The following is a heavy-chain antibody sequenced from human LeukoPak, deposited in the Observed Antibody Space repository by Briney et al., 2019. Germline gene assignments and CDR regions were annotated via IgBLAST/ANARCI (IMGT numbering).Heavy chain of an antibody. D-gene: IGHD3-3*01. Sequence: ASVKVSCKASGYTFTAYYIHWVRQAPGQGLECLGWINPNPGVATYAQPFQGRVTMTRDTSITTHYMEVSGLRYDDTAVYYCAREGTIVGVAPFDYWGQGTLVTVSS. V-gene: IGHV1-2*02. J-gene: IGHJ4*02. CDR3: AREGTIVGVAPFDY. CDR2: INPNPGVA. CDR1: GYTFTAYY.